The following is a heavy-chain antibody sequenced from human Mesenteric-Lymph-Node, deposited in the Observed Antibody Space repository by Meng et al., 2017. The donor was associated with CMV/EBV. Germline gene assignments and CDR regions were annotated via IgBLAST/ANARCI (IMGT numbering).Heavy chain of an antibody. J-gene: IGHJ4*02. V-gene: IGHV3-23*01. D-gene: IGHD4-23*01. CDR2: ISGSGDAT. CDR3: TRGNSHAHDY. Sequence: GESLKISCAASGFMFSNFAMNWVRQAPGKGLEWVSTISGSGDATYYADSVKGRFTISRDNSKNTLYLQMNSLRAEDTAVYYCTRGNSHAHDYWGQGTLVTVSS. CDR1: GFMFSNFA.